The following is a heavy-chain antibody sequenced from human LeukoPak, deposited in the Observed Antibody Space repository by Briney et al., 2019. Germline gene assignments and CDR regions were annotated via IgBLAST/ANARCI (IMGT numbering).Heavy chain of an antibody. D-gene: IGHD4-23*01. CDR1: GFTFSSYG. CDR3: ARDGVLTTVVLNWYFDL. Sequence: GRSLRLSCAASGFTFSSYGMHWVRQAPGKGLEWVAVIWYDGSNKYYAGSVKGRFTISRDNSKNTLYLQMNSLRAEDTAVYYCARDGVLTTVVLNWYFDLWGRGTLVTVSS. V-gene: IGHV3-33*01. CDR2: IWYDGSNK. J-gene: IGHJ2*01.